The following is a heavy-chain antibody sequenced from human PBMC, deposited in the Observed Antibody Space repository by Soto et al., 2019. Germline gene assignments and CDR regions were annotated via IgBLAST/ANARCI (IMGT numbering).Heavy chain of an antibody. J-gene: IGHJ4*02. CDR2: ISSSSYI. V-gene: IGHV3-21*01. CDR1: GFTFSSYS. D-gene: IGHD6-13*01. CDR3: ARDSWYLIFDY. Sequence: GGSLRLSCAASGFTFSSYSMNWVRQAPGKGLEWVSSISSSSYIYYADSVKGRFTTSRDNAKNSLYLQMNSLRAEDTAVYYCARDSWYLIFDYWGQGTLVTVSS.